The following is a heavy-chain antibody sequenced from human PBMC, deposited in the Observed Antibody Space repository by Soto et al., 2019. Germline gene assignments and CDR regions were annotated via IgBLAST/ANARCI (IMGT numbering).Heavy chain of an antibody. V-gene: IGHV2-5*02. CDR2: IYWDDDK. CDR1: GFSLSTSGVG. J-gene: IGHJ5*02. CDR3: AHRSGYDILTGYYAPYNWFDP. D-gene: IGHD3-9*01. Sequence: QITLKESGPTLVKPTQTLTLTCTFSGFSLSTSGVGVGWIRQPPGKALEWLALIYWDDDKRYSPSLKSRLTSSKHTDKXXLXLXXTNMDPVDTATYYCAHRSGYDILTGYYAPYNWFDPWGQGTLVTVSS.